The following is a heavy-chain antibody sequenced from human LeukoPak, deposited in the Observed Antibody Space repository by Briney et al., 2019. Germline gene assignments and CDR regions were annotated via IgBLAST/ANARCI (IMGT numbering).Heavy chain of an antibody. CDR1: GFTFSSYW. Sequence: PGGSLRLSCAASGFTFSSYWMHWVRQAPGKGLEWVSAISGSGGSTYYADSVKGRFTISRDNSKNTLYLQMNSLRAEDTAVYYCAKDADRVVPATGFDYWGQGTLVTVSS. CDR3: AKDADRVVPATGFDY. CDR2: ISGSGGST. V-gene: IGHV3-23*01. J-gene: IGHJ4*02. D-gene: IGHD2-2*01.